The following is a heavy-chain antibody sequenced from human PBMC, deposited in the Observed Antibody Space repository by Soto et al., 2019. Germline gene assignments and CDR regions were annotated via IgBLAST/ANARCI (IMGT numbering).Heavy chain of an antibody. CDR2: IPYDGSEK. D-gene: IGHD5-18*01. V-gene: IGHV3-30*18. CDR1: GFTFSTYG. J-gene: IGHJ3*01. Sequence: QVQLVESGGGVVQPGTSVRLSCAASGFTFSTYGMHWLRQPPGEGLEWLAVIPYDGSEKYYADSVKGRITISRDNSKNMLFLEMKSLRPEDTAVYYCAKEFGTGVYSFAAFDDWGQGTLLTVSS. CDR3: AKEFGTGVYSFAAFDD.